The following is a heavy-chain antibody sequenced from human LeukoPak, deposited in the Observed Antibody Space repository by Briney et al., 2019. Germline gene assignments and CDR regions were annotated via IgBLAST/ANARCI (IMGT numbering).Heavy chain of an antibody. CDR2: IYAGGST. Sequence: SETLSLTCTESGGSISSGTYYRSWIRLPGGKGLEWIGRIYAGGSTNYNPSLKSRVTMSLDPSNNQSSLKLSSVTAADTAVYYCARSRFLEYALDIWGQGTMVTVSS. J-gene: IGHJ3*02. D-gene: IGHD3-3*01. CDR3: ARSRFLEYALDI. V-gene: IGHV4-61*02. CDR1: GGSISSGTYY.